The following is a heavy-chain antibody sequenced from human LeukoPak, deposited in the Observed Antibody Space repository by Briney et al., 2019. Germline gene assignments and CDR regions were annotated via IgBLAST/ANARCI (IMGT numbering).Heavy chain of an antibody. D-gene: IGHD5-18*01. J-gene: IGHJ6*02. V-gene: IGHV3-23*01. CDR3: AKESGYSYGYTYYYYGLDV. CDR2: LSGSGGST. Sequence: GGSLRPSCAASGFTFSSYAMSWVRQAPGKGLEWVSTLSGSGGSTYYADSVKGRFTISRDNSKNTLYLQMNGLRAEDTAVYYCAKESGYSYGYTYYYYGLDVWGQGTTVTVSS. CDR1: GFTFSSYA.